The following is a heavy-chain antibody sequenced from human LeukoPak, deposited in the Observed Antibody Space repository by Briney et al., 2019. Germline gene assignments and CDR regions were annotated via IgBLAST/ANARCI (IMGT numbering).Heavy chain of an antibody. CDR2: IYYSGCT. D-gene: IGHD1-1*01. Sequence: SETLSLTCTVSGGSINSHHWSWIRQPPGKGVEGIGDIYYSGCTNYNPSLKSRVPISVATSKNHLSLKLSSVLAADTDIYYCVRRDNTDWNYFDYWGQGILVTVSS. J-gene: IGHJ4*02. V-gene: IGHV4-59*08. CDR1: GGSINSHH. CDR3: VRRDNTDWNYFDY.